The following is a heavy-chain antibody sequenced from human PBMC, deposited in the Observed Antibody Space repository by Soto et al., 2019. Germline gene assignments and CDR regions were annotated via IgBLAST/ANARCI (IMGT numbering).Heavy chain of an antibody. CDR3: ARKVLGSTSRPDWWYFDL. CDR2: ISGGGDRT. J-gene: IGHJ2*01. V-gene: IGHV3-23*01. Sequence: EVQLLESGGGLVQPGGSLRLSCVGSGFTFINYAMNWVRQTPGKGLEWVSGISGGGDRTFDADYVKGRFTISRDNSKNTVNLKMNSLSADDTAVSYCARKVLGSTSRPDWWYFDLWGRGTLVTVSS. D-gene: IGHD2-2*01. CDR1: GFTFINYA.